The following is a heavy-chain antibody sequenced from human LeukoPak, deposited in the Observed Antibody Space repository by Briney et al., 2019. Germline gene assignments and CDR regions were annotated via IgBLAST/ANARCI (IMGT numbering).Heavy chain of an antibody. Sequence: PSETLSLTCTVSGGSISSGDYYWSWIRQPPGKGLEWIGYIYYSGSTYYNPSLKSRVTISVDTSKNQFSLKLSSVTAADTALYYCARGHPRTYYYDSSGYHPADAFDTWGQGTMVTVSS. CDR3: ARGHPRTYYYDSSGYHPADAFDT. D-gene: IGHD3-22*01. CDR2: IYYSGST. V-gene: IGHV4-30-4*01. J-gene: IGHJ3*02. CDR1: GGSISSGDYY.